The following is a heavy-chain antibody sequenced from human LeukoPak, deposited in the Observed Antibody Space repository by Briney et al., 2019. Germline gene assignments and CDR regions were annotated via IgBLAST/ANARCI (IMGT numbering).Heavy chain of an antibody. D-gene: IGHD5-24*01. V-gene: IGHV4-30-4*01. Sequence: PSETLSLTCTVSGGSISSGDYYWSWIRQPPGMGLEWIGYIYYSGSTYYNPSLKSRVTISVDTSKNQFSLKLSSVTAADTAVYYCARGPRRWIQLRAFDYWGQGTLVTVSS. CDR3: ARGPRRWIQLRAFDY. J-gene: IGHJ4*02. CDR1: GGSISSGDYY. CDR2: IYYSGST.